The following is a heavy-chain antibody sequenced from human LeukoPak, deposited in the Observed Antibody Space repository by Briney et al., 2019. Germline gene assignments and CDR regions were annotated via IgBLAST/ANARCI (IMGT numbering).Heavy chain of an antibody. V-gene: IGHV3-23*01. CDR2: ISGSGGST. D-gene: IGHD2-2*01. CDR3: AKRFYCSSTSCSRRSFDY. CDR1: GFTFSSYA. Sequence: PGGSLRLSFAASGFTFSSYAMSWVRQAPRKGLEWVSAISGSGGSTYYAGSVKGRFTISRDNSKNTLYLKMNNLRADDTAVYYCAKRFYCSSTSCSRRSFDYWGQGTMVTVSS. J-gene: IGHJ4*02.